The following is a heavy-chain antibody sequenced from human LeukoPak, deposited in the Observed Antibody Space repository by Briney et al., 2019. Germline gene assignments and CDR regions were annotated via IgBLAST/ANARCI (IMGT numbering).Heavy chain of an antibody. J-gene: IGHJ4*02. V-gene: IGHV4-59*01. CDR3: ARLKATVSIHAYFDS. CDR1: GGSFSSYY. D-gene: IGHD4-17*01. CDR2: IDHSGST. Sequence: PSETLSLTCTVSGGSFSSYYWTWIRQPPGKGLEWIGYIDHSGSTSYNPSLKSRVSISSDTSKNQFSLELSSVTAADTAVYYCARLKATVSIHAYFDSWGQGTLVTVSS.